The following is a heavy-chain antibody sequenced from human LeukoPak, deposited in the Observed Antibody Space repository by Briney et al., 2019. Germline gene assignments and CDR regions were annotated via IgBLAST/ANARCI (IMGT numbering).Heavy chain of an antibody. D-gene: IGHD2-15*01. CDR3: ARATCTGGTCPTFIDY. V-gene: IGHV7-4-1*02. CDR1: GYTFTNYA. Sequence: ASVKVSCRASGYTFTNYAMNWVRQAPGQGLEWMGWINTDTGNPTHAQGFTGRFVFSLDTSVSTASLQISSLKAEDTAVYYCARATCTGGTCPTFIDYWGQGTLVTVSS. CDR2: INTDTGNP. J-gene: IGHJ4*02.